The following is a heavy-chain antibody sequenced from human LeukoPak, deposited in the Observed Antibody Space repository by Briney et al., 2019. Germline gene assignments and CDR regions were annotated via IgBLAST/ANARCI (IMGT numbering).Heavy chain of an antibody. J-gene: IGHJ4*02. V-gene: IGHV3-74*01. D-gene: IGHD2-2*01. CDR1: GFTLSYYW. Sequence: GGSLRLSCAASGFTLSYYWMHWVRHAPGKGLVWVSRIDGGSTTNYAGSVKGRFTISRDNAKNTLYLEMSSLRPEDTAVYYCAAAKFYKTSPFDYWGQGTLVTVSS. CDR3: AAAKFYKTSPFDY. CDR2: IDGGSTT.